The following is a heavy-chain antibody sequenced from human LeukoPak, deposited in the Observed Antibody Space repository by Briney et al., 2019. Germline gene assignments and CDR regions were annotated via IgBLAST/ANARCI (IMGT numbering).Heavy chain of an antibody. CDR1: GFTFSSYG. J-gene: IGHJ4*02. Sequence: PGGSLRLSCAASGFTFSSYGMNWVRQAPGKGLEWVSAISGSAGSTFHADSVKGRFTISRDNSKNTLYLQMNSLRAEDTAVYYCARQAPSLGWYWGQGALVTVSS. D-gene: IGHD1-26*01. CDR3: ARQAPSLGWY. V-gene: IGHV3-23*01. CDR2: ISGSAGST.